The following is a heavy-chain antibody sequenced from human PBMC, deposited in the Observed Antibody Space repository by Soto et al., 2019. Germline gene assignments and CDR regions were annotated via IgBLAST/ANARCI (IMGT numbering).Heavy chain of an antibody. CDR2: IYYSGST. Sequence: SETLSLTCTVSGGSISSYYWSWIRQPPGKGLEWIGYIYYSGSTNYNPSLKSRVTISVDTSKNQFSLKLSSVTAADTAVYYCATSDRPAAGTIDWFDPWGQGTLVTVSS. CDR1: GGSISSYY. V-gene: IGHV4-59*01. J-gene: IGHJ5*02. CDR3: ATSDRPAAGTIDWFDP. D-gene: IGHD6-13*01.